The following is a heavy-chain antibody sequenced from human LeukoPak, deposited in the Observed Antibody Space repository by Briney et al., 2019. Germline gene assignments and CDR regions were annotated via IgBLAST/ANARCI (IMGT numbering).Heavy chain of an antibody. CDR3: ARAIYSLSFDY. J-gene: IGHJ4*02. V-gene: IGHV4-34*01. CDR1: GGSFSGYY. D-gene: IGHD2-15*01. Sequence: PSETLSLTCAVYGGSFSGYYWSWIRQPPGKGLEWIGEINHSGSTNYNPSLKSRVTISVDTSKNQFSLKLSSVTAADTAVYYCARAIYSLSFDYWGQGTLVTVSS. CDR2: INHSGST.